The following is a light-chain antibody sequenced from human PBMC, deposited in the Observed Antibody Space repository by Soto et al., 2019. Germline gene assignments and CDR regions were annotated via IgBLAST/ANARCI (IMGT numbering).Light chain of an antibody. CDR3: QQHSDWTFT. J-gene: IGKJ3*01. V-gene: IGKV3-11*01. CDR2: DAS. Sequence: IVLTQSPATVSWARGASAALPCRARHSISSYLAWYQKKTGQHPRIVIYDASNRATGIPARFSGSVSGTDFNLTLRRLETEDCAVYEGQQHSDWTFTVGPVTQVDI. CDR1: HSISSY.